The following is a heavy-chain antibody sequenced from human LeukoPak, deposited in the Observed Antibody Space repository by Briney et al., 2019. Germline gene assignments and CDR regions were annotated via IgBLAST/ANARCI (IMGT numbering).Heavy chain of an antibody. D-gene: IGHD2-15*01. CDR2: ISTSSSYI. J-gene: IGHJ5*02. CDR3: ARGADGVSSNSRGWFDP. CDR1: GFTFSDYS. V-gene: IGHV3-21*01. Sequence: GGSLRLSCAASGFTFSDYSMNWVRQATGKGLEWVSSISTSSSYIYYADSVKGRFTISRDNARNSLYLQMNTLRAEDTAVYSCARGADGVSSNSRGWFDPWGQGTLVTVSS.